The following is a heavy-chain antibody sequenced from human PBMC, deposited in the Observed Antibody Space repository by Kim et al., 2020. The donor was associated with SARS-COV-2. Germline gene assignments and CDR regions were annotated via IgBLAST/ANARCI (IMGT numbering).Heavy chain of an antibody. CDR1: GFTFSSYG. D-gene: IGHD5-12*01. V-gene: IGHV3-30*18. CDR3: AKSASGGYWSAFDI. J-gene: IGHJ3*02. Sequence: GGSLRLSCAASGFTFSSYGMHWVRQAPGKGLEWVAVISYDGSNKYYADSVKGRFTISRDNSKNTLYLQMNSLSAEDTDVYYCAKSASGGYWSAFDIWGQG. CDR2: ISYDGSNK.